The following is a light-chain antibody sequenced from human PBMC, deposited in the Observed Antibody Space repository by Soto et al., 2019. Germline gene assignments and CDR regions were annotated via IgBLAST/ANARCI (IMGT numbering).Light chain of an antibody. J-gene: IGKJ1*01. CDR1: QSISSY. CDR3: QQSYSTPWT. CDR2: AAS. V-gene: IGKV1-39*01. Sequence: DIQMTQSPSSLSASVGDRVTITCRASQSISSYLNWYQQKPGKAPKLLMYAASSLQSGVPSRFSGSGSGTDFTLTISSLQPEDFAPYYCQQSYSTPWTFGQGTKVEIK.